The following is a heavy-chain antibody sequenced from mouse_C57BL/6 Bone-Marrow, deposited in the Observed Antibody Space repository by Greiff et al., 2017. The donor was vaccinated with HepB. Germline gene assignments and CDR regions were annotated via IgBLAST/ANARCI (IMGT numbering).Heavy chain of an antibody. D-gene: IGHD1-1*01. Sequence: QVQLQQPGAELVKPGASVKVSCKASGYTFTSYWMHWVKQRPGQGLEWIGRIHPSDSDTNYNQKFKSKATLTVDKPSSTAYMQLSSLTSEDSAVYYCARRGITTVVEDYAMDYWGQGTSVTVSS. CDR1: GYTFTSYW. V-gene: IGHV1-74*01. CDR2: IHPSDSDT. J-gene: IGHJ4*01. CDR3: ARRGITTVVEDYAMDY.